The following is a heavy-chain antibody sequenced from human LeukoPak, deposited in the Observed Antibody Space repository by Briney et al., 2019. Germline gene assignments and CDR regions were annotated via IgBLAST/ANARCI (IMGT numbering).Heavy chain of an antibody. V-gene: IGHV1-2*06. J-gene: IGHJ4*02. CDR3: ARPEGQWELLFFDY. D-gene: IGHD1-26*01. Sequence: ASVKVSCKASGYTFTGYYMHWVRQAPGQGLEWMGRINPNSGGTNYAQKFQGRVTMTRDTSICTAYMELSRLRSDDTAVYYCARPEGQWELLFFDYWGQGTLVTVSS. CDR2: INPNSGGT. CDR1: GYTFTGYY.